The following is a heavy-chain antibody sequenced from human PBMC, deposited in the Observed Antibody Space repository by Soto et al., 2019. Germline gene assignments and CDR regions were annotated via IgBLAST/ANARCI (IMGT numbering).Heavy chain of an antibody. V-gene: IGHV4-31*03. CDR1: GGSISSGGYY. CDR3: ASVCGGDCHNGMDV. J-gene: IGHJ6*02. D-gene: IGHD2-21*02. Sequence: QMQLQESGPGLVKPSQTLSLTCTVSGGSISSGGYYWSWIRQHPGKGLEWIGYIYSSGSTYYNPSLLTRATIAVDTSQTQSSLTLCSVPAADTAVHSCASVCGGDCHNGMDVWGQGTAVTVSS. CDR2: IYSSGST.